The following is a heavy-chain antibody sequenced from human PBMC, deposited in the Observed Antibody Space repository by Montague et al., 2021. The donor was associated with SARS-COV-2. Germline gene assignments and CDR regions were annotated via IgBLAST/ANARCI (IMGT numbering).Heavy chain of an antibody. J-gene: IGHJ2*01. D-gene: IGHD2-21*02. Sequence: CAISGDSVSSNIATWNWIRQSPSRGLEWLGRTYYRSKWYNDYAVSVKSQVIINPDTSNNRISLQLNSVTPEDTAVYYCARAYCGGDCYFYWYFVLWGRGTLVTVSS. CDR3: ARAYCGGDCYFYWYFVL. CDR2: TYYRSKWYN. CDR1: GDSVSSNIAT. V-gene: IGHV6-1*01.